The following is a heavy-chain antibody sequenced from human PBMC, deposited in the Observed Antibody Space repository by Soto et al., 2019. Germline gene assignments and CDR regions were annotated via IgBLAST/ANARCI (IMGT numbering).Heavy chain of an antibody. V-gene: IGHV4-59*08. CDR3: VRQGIGFLHGLVDV. D-gene: IGHD3-10*01. J-gene: IGHJ6*01. CDR1: SGPSKSHN. Sequence: PSETLSLTCTVSSGPSKSHNWGWIRQPPGRGLEWIGYVYDTWSTSYTPSLKSRVTVSADTSTNRISLTLRFVTAADTAVYYCVRQGIGFLHGLVDVWGQGTTVTVSS. CDR2: VYDTWST.